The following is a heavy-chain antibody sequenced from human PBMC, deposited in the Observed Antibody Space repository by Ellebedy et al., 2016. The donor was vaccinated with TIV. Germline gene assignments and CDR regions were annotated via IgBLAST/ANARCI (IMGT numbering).Heavy chain of an antibody. CDR2: ILPSVGSA. CDR3: ARLGRFGESMPPYSYFGMDV. D-gene: IGHD3-10*01. V-gene: IGHV1-69*13. J-gene: IGHJ6*02. CDR1: GGTFNNSA. Sequence: ASVKVSCKASGGTFNNSAVSWVRQAPGQGLEWMGGILPSVGSADYAQTFQGRLMITADDSTNTAHMELNSLRSEDTALYYCARLGRFGESMPPYSYFGMDVWGQGTTVTVSS.